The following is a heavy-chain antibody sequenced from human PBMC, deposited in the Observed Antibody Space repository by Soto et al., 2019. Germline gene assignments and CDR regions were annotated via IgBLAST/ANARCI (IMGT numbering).Heavy chain of an antibody. CDR1: GYPFIKYG. CDR3: ATSYDTGFGP. CDR2: IKVDSGYT. V-gene: IGHV1-18*04. D-gene: IGHD3-9*01. Sequence: QLQLVQSAAEVKKPGASVRVSCKAYGYPFIKYGISWIRQAPEQGLEWMGWIKVDSGYTNYAQKFQGRVTMTADTSSDTAFMELRSLRLDDTAGYFYATSYDTGFGPWGQGTLVSVSS. J-gene: IGHJ5*02.